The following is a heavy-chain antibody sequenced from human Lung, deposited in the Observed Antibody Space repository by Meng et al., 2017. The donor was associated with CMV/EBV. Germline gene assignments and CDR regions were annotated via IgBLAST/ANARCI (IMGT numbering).Heavy chain of an antibody. Sequence: SCAASGFTFSSYEMNWVRQAPGKGLEWVSYISSSGSTIYYADSVKGRFTISRDNAKNSLYLQMNSLRAEDTAVYYCAIFQDIVVVPAAIPYYFDYWXQGTLVTVSS. CDR2: ISSSGSTI. CDR1: GFTFSSYE. J-gene: IGHJ4*02. D-gene: IGHD2-2*02. CDR3: AIFQDIVVVPAAIPYYFDY. V-gene: IGHV3-48*03.